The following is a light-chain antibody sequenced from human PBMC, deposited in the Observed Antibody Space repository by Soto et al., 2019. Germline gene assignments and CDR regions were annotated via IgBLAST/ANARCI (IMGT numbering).Light chain of an antibody. CDR2: EGS. CDR3: WSYAGNTIFV. CDR1: SSDVGGYHY. Sequence: QSALTQPPSVSGSPGQSITISCTGSSSDVGGYHYVSWYQQYPGEAPKLVIYEGSKRPSGVSNRFSGSKSGNTASLTISGLQAEDEAYYYCWSYAGNTIFVFGGGTQLTVL. J-gene: IGLJ2*01. V-gene: IGLV2-23*03.